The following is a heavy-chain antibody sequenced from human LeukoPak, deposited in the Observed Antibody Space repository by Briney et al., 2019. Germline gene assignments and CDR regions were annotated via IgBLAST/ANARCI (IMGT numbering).Heavy chain of an antibody. CDR2: INHSGST. Sequence: PSETLSLTCAVYGGSFSSYYWSWIRQPPGKGLEWIGEINHSGSTNYNPSLKSRVTISVDTSKNQFSLKLSSVTAADTAVYCCARVAVGTIGYWGQGTLVTVSS. V-gene: IGHV4-34*01. CDR3: ARVAVGTIGY. D-gene: IGHD1-1*01. CDR1: GGSFSSYY. J-gene: IGHJ4*02.